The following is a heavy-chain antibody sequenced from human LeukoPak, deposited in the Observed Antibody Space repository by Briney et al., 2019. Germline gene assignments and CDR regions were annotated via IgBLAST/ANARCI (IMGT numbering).Heavy chain of an antibody. Sequence: SETLSLTCTVSGGSISSSSYYGGWIRQPPGKGLEGIGEIYHSGSTNYNPSLKSRVTISVDKSKNQFSLKLSSVTAAGTAVYYCARDQQYYYDSSGLYHSDAFDIWGQGTMVTVSS. CDR3: ARDQQYYYDSSGLYHSDAFDI. V-gene: IGHV4-39*07. CDR1: GGSISSSSYY. CDR2: IYHSGST. D-gene: IGHD3-22*01. J-gene: IGHJ3*02.